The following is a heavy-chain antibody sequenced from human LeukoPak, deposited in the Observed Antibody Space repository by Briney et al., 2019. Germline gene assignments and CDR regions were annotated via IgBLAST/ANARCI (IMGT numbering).Heavy chain of an antibody. CDR2: IYTSGST. J-gene: IGHJ4*02. D-gene: IGHD6-13*01. Sequence: PSETLSLTCTVSGGSISSGSYYWSWIRQPAGKGLEWIGRIYTSGSTNYNPSLKSRVTISVDKSKNQFSLKLSSVTAADTAVYYCARVNSGYSSSWYGYYFDYWGRGTLVTVSS. CDR3: ARVNSGYSSSWYGYYFDY. CDR1: GGSISSGSYY. V-gene: IGHV4-61*02.